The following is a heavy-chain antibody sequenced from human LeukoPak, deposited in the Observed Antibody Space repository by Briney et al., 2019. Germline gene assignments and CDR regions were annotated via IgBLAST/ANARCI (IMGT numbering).Heavy chain of an antibody. D-gene: IGHD2-2*01. Sequence: ASVKVSCKASGYTFTSYGISWVRQAPGQGLEWMGWISAYNGNTNYAQKFQGRVTITADESTSTAYMELSSLRSEDTAVYYCARDGGSTIYYYYGMDVWGQGTTVTVSS. CDR3: ARDGGSTIYYYYGMDV. CDR2: ISAYNGNT. CDR1: GYTFTSYG. V-gene: IGHV1-18*01. J-gene: IGHJ6*02.